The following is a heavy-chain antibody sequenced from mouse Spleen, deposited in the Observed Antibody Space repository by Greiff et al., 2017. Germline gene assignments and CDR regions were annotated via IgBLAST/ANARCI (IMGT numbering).Heavy chain of an antibody. Sequence: EVQLVESGGGLVKPGGSLKLSCAASGFTFSSYAMSWVRQTPEKRLEWVATISSGGSYTYYPDSVKGRFTISRDNAKNTLYLQMSSLRSEDTAMYYCARQYDYDGYAMDYWGQGTSVTVSS. D-gene: IGHD2-4*01. CDR2: ISSGGSYT. J-gene: IGHJ4*01. V-gene: IGHV5-9-3*01. CDR3: ARQYDYDGYAMDY. CDR1: GFTFSSYA.